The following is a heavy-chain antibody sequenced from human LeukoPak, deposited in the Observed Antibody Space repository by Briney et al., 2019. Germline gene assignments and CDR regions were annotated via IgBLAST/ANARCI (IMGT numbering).Heavy chain of an antibody. CDR3: ARDNWNYGSSMDV. Sequence: SETLSLTCTVSGGSISSYYWSWIRQPPGKGLEWIGYIYYSGSTNYNPSLKSRVTISVDTSKNQFSLKLSSVTAADTAVYYCARDNWNYGSSMDVWGQGTTVTVS. CDR2: IYYSGST. D-gene: IGHD1-7*01. J-gene: IGHJ6*02. CDR1: GGSISSYY. V-gene: IGHV4-59*01.